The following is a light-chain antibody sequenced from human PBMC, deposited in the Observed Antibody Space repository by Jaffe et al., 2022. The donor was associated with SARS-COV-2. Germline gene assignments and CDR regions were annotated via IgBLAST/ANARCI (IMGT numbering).Light chain of an antibody. V-gene: IGKV1-5*03. J-gene: IGKJ2*01. Sequence: DIQMTQSPPTLSASVGDRITITCRASQSVSSWLAWYQQKPGKAPKLLIHTASNLESGVPSRFSGSGSGTEFTLTITSLQRDDFATYFCQQCHSLPYTFGQGTKLEIK. CDR3: QQCHSLPYT. CDR1: QSVSSW. CDR2: TAS.